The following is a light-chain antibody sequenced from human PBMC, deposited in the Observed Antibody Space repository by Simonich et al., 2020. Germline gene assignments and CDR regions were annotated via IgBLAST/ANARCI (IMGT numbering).Light chain of an antibody. J-gene: IGLJ2*01. V-gene: IGLV2-23*02. CDR1: SSDVGGYNY. Sequence: QSALTQPASVSGSPGQSITISCTATSSDVGGYNYVSWYQQHPGKAPKLMIYDVSKRPSGVSNRFSCSKAGNTASLTISVLQAEDEADYYCCSYAGSSTLVFGGGTKLTVL. CDR2: DVS. CDR3: CSYAGSSTLV.